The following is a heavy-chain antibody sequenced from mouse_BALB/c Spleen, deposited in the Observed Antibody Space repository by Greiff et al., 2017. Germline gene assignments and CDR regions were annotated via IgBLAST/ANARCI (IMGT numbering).Heavy chain of an antibody. Sequence: EVKLQESGPELVKPGASVKMSCKASGYTFTSYVMHWVKQKPGQGLEWIGYINPYNDGTKYNEKFKGKATLTSDKSSSTAYMELSSLTSEDSAVYYCAREVRGPWFAYWGQGTLVTVSA. D-gene: IGHD2-14*01. V-gene: IGHV1-14*01. CDR3: AREVRGPWFAY. J-gene: IGHJ3*01. CDR1: GYTFTSYV. CDR2: INPYNDGT.